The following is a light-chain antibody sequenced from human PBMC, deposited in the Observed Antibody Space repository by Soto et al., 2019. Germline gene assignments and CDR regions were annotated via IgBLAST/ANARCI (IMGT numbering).Light chain of an antibody. CDR1: QALSHY. V-gene: IGKV1-9*01. Sequence: DIHLTQSPSVLSASAGDTVTISCRASQALSHYLAWYQQQPGKAPDLLIYSASTLQSGVPSRCSGSGAETECSLTIRALQTEELATYYCQQLSRYPLTFGGGTKVDNK. J-gene: IGKJ4*01. CDR2: SAS. CDR3: QQLSRYPLT.